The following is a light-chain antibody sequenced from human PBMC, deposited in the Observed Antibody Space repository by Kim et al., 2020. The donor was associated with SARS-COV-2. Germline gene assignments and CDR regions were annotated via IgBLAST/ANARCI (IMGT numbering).Light chain of an antibody. J-gene: IGLJ3*02. CDR3: SSSAGSNNLV. CDR1: SSDVGDNPY. V-gene: IGLV2-8*01. CDR2: EVK. Sequence: GQSGTISCSGISSDVGDNPYVSWNQQHPGRAPKLIIYEVKYRPSGVPARFSGSKSGDTASLTVSGLQAEDEADYYCSSSAGSNNLVFGGGTQLTVL.